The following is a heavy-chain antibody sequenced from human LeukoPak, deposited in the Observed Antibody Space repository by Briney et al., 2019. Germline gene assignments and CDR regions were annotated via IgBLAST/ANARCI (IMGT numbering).Heavy chain of an antibody. V-gene: IGHV3-48*03. D-gene: IGHD6-19*01. CDR2: ISSSGSTI. Sequence: GGSLRLSCAASGFTFSSYEMNWVRQAPGKGLEWVSYISSSGSTIYYADSVKGRFTISRDNAKNSLYLQMNSLRAEDTAVYYCARGGSSGWYPEQRKKYFQHWGQGTLVTVSS. CDR3: ARGGSSGWYPEQRKKYFQH. CDR1: GFTFSSYE. J-gene: IGHJ1*01.